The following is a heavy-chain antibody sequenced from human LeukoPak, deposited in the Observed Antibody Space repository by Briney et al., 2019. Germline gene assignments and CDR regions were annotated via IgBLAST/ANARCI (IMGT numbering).Heavy chain of an antibody. CDR1: GFTVSSYY. CDR2: IYSGGST. V-gene: IGHV3-66*01. D-gene: IGHD4-17*01. J-gene: IGHJ4*02. Sequence: GGSLRLSCAASGFTVSSYYMNRVRQAPGKGLEWVSVIYSGGSTYYADSVKGRFTISRDISKNTLYLQMNSLRAEDTAVYYCARDLTSEDPSYWGQGTLVTVSS. CDR3: ARDLTSEDPSY.